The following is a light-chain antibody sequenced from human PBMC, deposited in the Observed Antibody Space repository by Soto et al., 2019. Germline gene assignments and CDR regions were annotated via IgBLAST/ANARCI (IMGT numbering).Light chain of an antibody. Sequence: DIVMTQSPDSLTVSLGERATINCKSSQSVLYSSNNKNYLAWYQQKSGQPPKLLIYWASTRDSGVPDRFSGSGSGTDFTLTISSLQAEDVAVYYCQQYYITPYTFGQGTKLEI. J-gene: IGKJ2*01. V-gene: IGKV4-1*01. CDR3: QQYYITPYT. CDR1: QSVLYSSNNKNY. CDR2: WAS.